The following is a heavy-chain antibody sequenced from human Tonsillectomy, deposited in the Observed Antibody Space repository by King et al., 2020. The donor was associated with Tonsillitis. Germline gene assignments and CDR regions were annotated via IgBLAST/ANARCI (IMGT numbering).Heavy chain of an antibody. CDR1: GFIFSTYN. CDR3: ARDDGAVGAPYDY. Sequence: VQLVESGGGLVKPGGSLRLSCAASGFIFSTYNMNWVRQAPGKGLEWVSLITSISGYMYYADSVKGRFTISRDNAKNSLYLQMNSLRAEDTAVYYCARDDGAVGAPYDYWGQGTLVTVSS. J-gene: IGHJ4*02. D-gene: IGHD1-26*01. V-gene: IGHV3-21*01. CDR2: ITSISGYM.